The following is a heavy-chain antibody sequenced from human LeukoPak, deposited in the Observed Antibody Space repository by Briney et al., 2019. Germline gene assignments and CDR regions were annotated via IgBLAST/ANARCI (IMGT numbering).Heavy chain of an antibody. V-gene: IGHV1-2*02. CDR2: INPNSGGT. CDR3: AREGAYCSSTSCHIQNWFDP. Sequence: GASVRVSCKASGYTFTGYYMHWVRQAPGQGLEWMGWINPNSGGTNYAQKLQGRVTMTTDTSTRTAYMELRSLRSDDTAVYYCAREGAYCSSTSCHIQNWFDPWGQGTLVTVSS. CDR1: GYTFTGYY. D-gene: IGHD2-2*01. J-gene: IGHJ5*02.